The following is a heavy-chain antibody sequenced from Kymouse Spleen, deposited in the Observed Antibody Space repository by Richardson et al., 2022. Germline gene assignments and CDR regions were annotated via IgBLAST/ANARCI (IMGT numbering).Heavy chain of an antibody. CDR1: GFTFDDYA. CDR2: ISWNSGSI. CDR3: AKDTAARRNYYYYYGMDV. Sequence: EVQLVESGGGLVQPGRSLRLSCAASGFTFDDYAMHWVRQAPGKGLEWVSGISWNSGSIGYADSVKGRFTISRDNAKNSLYLQMNSLRAEDTALYYCAKDTAARRNYYYYYGMDVWGQGTTVTVSS. J-gene: IGHJ6*02. V-gene: IGHV3-9*01. D-gene: IGHD6-6*01.